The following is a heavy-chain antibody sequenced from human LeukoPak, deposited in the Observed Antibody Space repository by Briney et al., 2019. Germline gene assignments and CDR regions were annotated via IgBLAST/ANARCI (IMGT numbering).Heavy chain of an antibody. V-gene: IGHV4-4*07. CDR2: IYTSGST. J-gene: IGHJ5*02. Sequence: PSETLSLTCAVYGGSFSGYYWSWIRQPAGKGLEWIGRIYTSGSTNYNPSLKSRVTISVDTSKNQFSLKLSSVTAADTAVYYCARDRYYDYVWGSYGWFDPWGQGTLVTVSS. CDR3: ARDRYYDYVWGSYGWFDP. CDR1: GGSFSGYY. D-gene: IGHD3-16*01.